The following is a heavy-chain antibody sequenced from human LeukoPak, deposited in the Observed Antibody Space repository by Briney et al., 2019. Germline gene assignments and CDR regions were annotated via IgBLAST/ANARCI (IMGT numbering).Heavy chain of an antibody. Sequence: SVKVSCMASGGTFISYAISWVRQAPGQGLEWMGGIIPIFGTANYAQKFQGRVTITADESTSTAYMELSSLRSEDTAVYYCARMIPAAIYYYGMDVWGQGTTVTVSS. CDR1: GGTFISYA. D-gene: IGHD2-2*01. J-gene: IGHJ6*02. V-gene: IGHV1-69*01. CDR3: ARMIPAAIYYYGMDV. CDR2: IIPIFGTA.